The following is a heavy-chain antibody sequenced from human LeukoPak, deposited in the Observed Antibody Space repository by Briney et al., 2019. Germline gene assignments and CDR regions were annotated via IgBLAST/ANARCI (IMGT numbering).Heavy chain of an antibody. CDR3: AKRGVVIRAVIIVGFHKEAYYFDY. CDR1: GLTLSNYG. J-gene: IGHJ4*02. V-gene: IGHV3-23*01. D-gene: IGHD3-10*01. CDR2: ISDGGGSR. Sequence: GGSLRLSCAVSGLTLSNYGMSWVRQAPGKGLEWVAGISDGGGSRYYADSVKGRFTISRDNPKNTLYLQMNSLRAEDTAVYFCAKRGVVIRAVIIVGFHKEAYYFDYWGQGALVTVSS.